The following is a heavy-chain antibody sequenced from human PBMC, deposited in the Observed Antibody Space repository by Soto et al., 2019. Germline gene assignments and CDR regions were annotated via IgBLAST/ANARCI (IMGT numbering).Heavy chain of an antibody. Sequence: SETLSLTCSVSGGSINRSGYYWSWIRQHPGKGLEWIGCVYYSGSTYYNPSLKSRVTMSVDTSKNQFSLYLQMNSLRPEDTALYYCVRSKGGYSYGTPFDYWGQGTLVTVSS. J-gene: IGHJ4*02. CDR3: VRSKGGYSYGTPFDY. V-gene: IGHV4-31*02. CDR2: VYYSGST. D-gene: IGHD5-18*01. CDR1: GGSINRSGYY.